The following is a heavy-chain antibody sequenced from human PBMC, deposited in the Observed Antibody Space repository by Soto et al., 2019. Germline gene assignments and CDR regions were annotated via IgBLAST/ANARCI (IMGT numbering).Heavy chain of an antibody. Sequence: SETLSLTCTVSGGSINPYYWTWIRQPPGKGLEWIGYIYYSGITNYNPSLKSRVTMSVDTTKNQFSLKLRSVTDADTAVYYCARGRESYKWNDVGYWGQGTLVTVSS. CDR2: IYYSGIT. CDR1: GGSINPYY. J-gene: IGHJ4*02. CDR3: ARGRESYKWNDVGY. V-gene: IGHV4-59*12. D-gene: IGHD1-1*01.